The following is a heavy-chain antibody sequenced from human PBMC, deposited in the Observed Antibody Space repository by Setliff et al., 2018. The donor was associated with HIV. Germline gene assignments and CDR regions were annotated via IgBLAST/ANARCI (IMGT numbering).Heavy chain of an antibody. CDR1: GYSFTSYW. CDR2: IYPGDSDT. J-gene: IGHJ4*02. D-gene: IGHD4-17*01. Sequence: PGESLKISCKGPGYSFTSYWIGWVRQMPGKGLEWMGIIYPGDSDTRYSPSFQGQVTISADRSITTAYVQWSSLKASDTAMYYCVRVDYGDFNFDYWGQGTLVTVSS. CDR3: VRVDYGDFNFDY. V-gene: IGHV5-51*01.